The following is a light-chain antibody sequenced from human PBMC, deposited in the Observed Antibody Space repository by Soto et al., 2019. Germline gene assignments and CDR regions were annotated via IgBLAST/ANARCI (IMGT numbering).Light chain of an antibody. V-gene: IGKV3D-20*01. CDR1: QSVSSSY. J-gene: IGKJ2*01. CDR3: QQWGSSQYT. Sequence: EIVLTQSPATLSLSPGERATLSCGASQSVSSSYLAWYQQKPGLAPRLLIYDTSSRATDIPDRSSGSGSRTHFTHTISRLEREEFAGYYCQQWGSSQYTFGQGTKLEIK. CDR2: DTS.